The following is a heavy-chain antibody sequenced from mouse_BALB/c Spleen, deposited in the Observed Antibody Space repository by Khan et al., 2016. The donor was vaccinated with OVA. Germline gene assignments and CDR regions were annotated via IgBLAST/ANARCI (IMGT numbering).Heavy chain of an antibody. V-gene: IGHV1-76*01. J-gene: IGHJ2*01. CDR3: AREEALYYCEY. CDR1: GYIFTSYW. Sequence: QVQLKQSGAELVRPGASVKLSCKTSGYIFTSYWIHWVKQRSGQGLEWIARIYPGTDNSYYSEKVKDKATLTADKSSSTAYMQLSSLKSEDSAVYLYAREEALYYCEYWGQGTTLTVSS. CDR2: IYPGTDNS. D-gene: IGHD3-2*02.